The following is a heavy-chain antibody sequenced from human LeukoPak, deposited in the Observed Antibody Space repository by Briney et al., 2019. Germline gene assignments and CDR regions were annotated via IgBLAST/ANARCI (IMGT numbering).Heavy chain of an antibody. Sequence: GGSLRLSCAVSGFTFSSYWMHWVRQAPGKGLEWVSVIYSGNNTYYADSVKGRFTISRHNSKNTVYLQMNSLRPEDTAVYYCARTTGGAYSYGFDYWGQGITVTVSS. CDR3: ARTTGGAYSYGFDY. J-gene: IGHJ4*02. D-gene: IGHD5-18*01. CDR2: IYSGNNT. CDR1: GFTFSSYW. V-gene: IGHV3-53*04.